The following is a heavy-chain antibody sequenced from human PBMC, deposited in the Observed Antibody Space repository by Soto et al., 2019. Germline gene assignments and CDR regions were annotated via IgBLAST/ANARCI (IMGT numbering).Heavy chain of an antibody. CDR3: ARSQTTVTSYDD. Sequence: SETLSLTCDVSGGPVGYTSFYWGWLRQSPGKGLEWIGSVHHSVTTYYNPSLKSRVTISIDTSKNQFSLKLSSVTAADTAVYYCARSQTTVTSYDDWGQGTLVTVSS. J-gene: IGHJ4*02. CDR1: GGPVGYTSFY. CDR2: VHHSVTT. D-gene: IGHD4-17*01. V-gene: IGHV4-39*07.